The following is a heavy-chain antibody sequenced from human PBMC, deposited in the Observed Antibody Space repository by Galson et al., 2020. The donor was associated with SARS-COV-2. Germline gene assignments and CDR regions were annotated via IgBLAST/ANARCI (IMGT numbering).Heavy chain of an antibody. Sequence: GESQKISCAASGLTFSDHAMHWVRQAPGKGLEWVAQIFFDGSEKYYGDSVRGRFTISRDSSKNTVYLQMNNLRVDDTAVYYCARDGQSSRGWAFDCWGHGTLLTVSS. D-gene: IGHD6-19*01. CDR1: GLTFSDHA. V-gene: IGHV3-33*01. CDR3: ARDGQSSRGWAFDC. J-gene: IGHJ4*01. CDR2: IFFDGSEK.